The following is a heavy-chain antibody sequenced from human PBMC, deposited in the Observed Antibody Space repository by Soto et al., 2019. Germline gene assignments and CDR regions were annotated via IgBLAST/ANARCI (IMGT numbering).Heavy chain of an antibody. CDR3: ARDRGSYSPLDY. J-gene: IGHJ4*02. V-gene: IGHV3-33*01. CDR2: IWYDGSNK. CDR1: GFTFSSYG. D-gene: IGHD1-26*01. Sequence: PGGSLRLSCAASGFTFSSYGMHWVRQAPGKGLEWVAVIWYDGSNKYYADSVKGRFTISRDNSKNTLYLQMNSLRAEDTAVYYCARDRGSYSPLDYWGQGTLVTVSS.